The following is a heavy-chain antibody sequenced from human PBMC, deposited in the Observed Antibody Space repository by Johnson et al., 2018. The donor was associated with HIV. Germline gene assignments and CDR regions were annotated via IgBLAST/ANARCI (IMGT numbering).Heavy chain of an antibody. Sequence: VQLVESEGGVVRPGDSLRLSCAASGFTFDDYAMHWVRQAPGKGLEWVSGISWNSGSIGYADSVKGRFTISRDNAKNSLYLQMNSLRAEDTAVYYCAPLGDAFDIWGQGTMVTVSS. J-gene: IGHJ3*02. CDR3: APLGDAFDI. V-gene: IGHV3-9*01. CDR1: GFTFDDYA. D-gene: IGHD7-27*01. CDR2: ISWNSGSI.